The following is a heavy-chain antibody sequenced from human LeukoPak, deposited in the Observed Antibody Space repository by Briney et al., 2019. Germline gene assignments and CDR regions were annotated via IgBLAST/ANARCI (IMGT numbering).Heavy chain of an antibody. D-gene: IGHD2-15*01. Sequence: SVKVSCKASGGTFSSYAISWVRQAPGQGLEWMGGIIPIFGTANYAQKFQGRVTITADESTSTAYMELSSLRSEDTAVYYCAKQLGYCSDGSCYFPYWGQGALVTVSS. CDR3: AKQLGYCSDGSCYFPY. CDR1: GGTFSSYA. CDR2: IIPIFGTA. V-gene: IGHV1-69*13. J-gene: IGHJ4*02.